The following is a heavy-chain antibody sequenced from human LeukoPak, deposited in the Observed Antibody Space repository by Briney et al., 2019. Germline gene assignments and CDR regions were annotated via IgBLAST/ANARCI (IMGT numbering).Heavy chain of an antibody. J-gene: IGHJ2*01. CDR1: GGTFSSYA. D-gene: IGHD2-2*01. V-gene: IGHV1-69*01. CDR2: IIPIFGTA. CDR3: ARLVVPPPDWYFDL. Sequence: ASVTVSCKASGGTFSSYAISWVRQAPGQGLEWMGGIIPIFGTANYAQKFQGRVTITADESTSTAYMELSSLRSEDTAVYYCARLVVPPPDWYFDLWGRGTLVTVSS.